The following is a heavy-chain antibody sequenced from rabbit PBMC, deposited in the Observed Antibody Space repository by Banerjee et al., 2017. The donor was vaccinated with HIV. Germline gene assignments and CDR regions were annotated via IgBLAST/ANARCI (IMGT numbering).Heavy chain of an antibody. Sequence: QEQLVESGGDLVKPGASLTLTCTASGFTISSSYWMCWVRQAPWKGLEWIGCIYVGSSGSTYYASWAKGRFTISKTSSTTVTLQMTSLTAADTATYFCARDPGYANNGYGLNLWGPGTLVTVS. CDR2: IYVGSSGST. CDR3: ARDPGYANNGYGLNL. D-gene: IGHD7-1*01. V-gene: IGHV1S45*01. CDR1: GFTISSSYW. J-gene: IGHJ4*01.